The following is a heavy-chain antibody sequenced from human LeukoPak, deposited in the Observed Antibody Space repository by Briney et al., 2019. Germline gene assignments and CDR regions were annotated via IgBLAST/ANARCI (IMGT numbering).Heavy chain of an antibody. CDR2: INTDGSST. V-gene: IGHV3-74*01. D-gene: IGHD3-3*01. Sequence: GGSLRLSCAASGFTFSSYWMHWVRQAPGKGLVWVSRINTDGSSTSYADSVKGRFTISRDNAKNSLYLQMNSLRAEDTAVYYCARDLSDLEWLLPDYWGQGTLVTVSS. CDR1: GFTFSSYW. J-gene: IGHJ4*02. CDR3: ARDLSDLEWLLPDY.